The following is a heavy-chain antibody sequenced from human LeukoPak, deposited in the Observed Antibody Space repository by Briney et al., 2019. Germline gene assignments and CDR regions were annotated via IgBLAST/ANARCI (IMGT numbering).Heavy chain of an antibody. Sequence: PSETLSLTCTVSGGSISSSSYYWGWIRQPPGKGLEWIGSIYYSGSTYYNPSLKSRVTISVDTSKNQFSLKLSSVTAADTAVYYCARLKWNYHFDCWGQGTLVTVSS. D-gene: IGHD1-7*01. CDR3: ARLKWNYHFDC. CDR2: IYYSGST. CDR1: GGSISSSSYY. V-gene: IGHV4-39*01. J-gene: IGHJ4*02.